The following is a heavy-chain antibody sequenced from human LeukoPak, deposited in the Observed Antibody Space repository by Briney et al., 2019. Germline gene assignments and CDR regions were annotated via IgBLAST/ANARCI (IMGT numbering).Heavy chain of an antibody. D-gene: IGHD6-13*01. CDR1: GFMFSTYW. V-gene: IGHV3-7*03. CDR3: AEGGSSSWYGMDG. Sequence: GGSLRLSCAASGFMFSTYWMTWVRQAPGKGLEWVANIKPDGSETYYVDSVKGRFTISRDNSKNFLYLQMNSLRAEDTALYYCAEGGSSSWYGMDGWGKGTTVSVSS. J-gene: IGHJ6*04. CDR2: IKPDGSET.